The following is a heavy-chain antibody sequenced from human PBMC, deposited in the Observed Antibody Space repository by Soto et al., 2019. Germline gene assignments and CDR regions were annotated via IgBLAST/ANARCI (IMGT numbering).Heavy chain of an antibody. Sequence: ASVKVSCKASGYTFTSYGISWVRQAPGQGLEWMGWISAYNGNTNYAQKLQGRVTMTTDTSTSTAYMELRSLRSDDTAVYYCASLYSGSYYYYMDVWGKGTTVTVSS. V-gene: IGHV1-18*01. J-gene: IGHJ6*03. CDR3: ASLYSGSYYYYMDV. CDR1: GYTFTSYG. CDR2: ISAYNGNT. D-gene: IGHD5-12*01.